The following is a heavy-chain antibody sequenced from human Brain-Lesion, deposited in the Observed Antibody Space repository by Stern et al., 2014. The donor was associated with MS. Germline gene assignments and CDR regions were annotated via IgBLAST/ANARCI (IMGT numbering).Heavy chain of an antibody. CDR3: ARDQRGITIFGVVTDYYYLGMDV. Sequence: VQLVESGAEVKKTGASVKVSCKTSGYIFTGYYIHWVRQAPGQGLEWMAWINPNTGGPKYAQKLQGRVTMSRDTSISTAYVELSSLTSDDTAVYYCARDQRGITIFGVVTDYYYLGMDVWGQGTTVTVSS. CDR1: GYIFTGYY. D-gene: IGHD3-3*01. V-gene: IGHV1-2*02. J-gene: IGHJ6*02. CDR2: INPNTGGP.